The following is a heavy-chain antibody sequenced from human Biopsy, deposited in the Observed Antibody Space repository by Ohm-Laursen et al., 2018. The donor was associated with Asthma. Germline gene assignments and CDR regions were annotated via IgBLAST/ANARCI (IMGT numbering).Heavy chain of an antibody. CDR1: GFTFSSYA. CDR3: TRREYSDSRISPLDL. CDR2: ISSSSTI. V-gene: IGHV3-48*02. D-gene: IGHD3-22*01. J-gene: IGHJ3*01. Sequence: SLRLSCAASGFTFSSYAMNWVRQAPGKGLEWVSYISSSSTIYYADSVKGRFTISRDNVKNSLYLQMNSLRDEDTAVYYCTRREYSDSRISPLDLWGHGTMVTVSS.